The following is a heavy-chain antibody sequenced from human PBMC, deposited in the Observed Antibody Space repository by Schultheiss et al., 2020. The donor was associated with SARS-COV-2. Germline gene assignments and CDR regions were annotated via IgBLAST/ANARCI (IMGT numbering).Heavy chain of an antibody. CDR1: GFTFSSYG. Sequence: GESLKISCAASGFTFSSYGMHWVRQAPGKGLEWVAVISYDGSNKYYADSVKGRFTISRDNAKNSLYLQMNSLRAEDTALYYCAKDMSSSSQWGVFDYWGQGTLVTVSS. CDR2: ISYDGSNK. D-gene: IGHD6-13*01. J-gene: IGHJ4*02. CDR3: AKDMSSSSQWGVFDY. V-gene: IGHV3-30*19.